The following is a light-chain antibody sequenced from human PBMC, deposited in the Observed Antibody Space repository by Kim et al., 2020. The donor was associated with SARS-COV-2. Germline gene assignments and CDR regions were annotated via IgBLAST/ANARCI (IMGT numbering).Light chain of an antibody. CDR2: EVT. Sequence: GQSVPISCTGTRSDVGAYNYVSWFQQHPGKAPKLIIYEVTKRPSGVPDRFSGSKSGNTASLTVSGLQAEDEADYHCSSYGGSHNFVFGGGTQLTVL. V-gene: IGLV2-8*01. CDR1: RSDVGAYNY. J-gene: IGLJ2*01. CDR3: SSYGGSHNFV.